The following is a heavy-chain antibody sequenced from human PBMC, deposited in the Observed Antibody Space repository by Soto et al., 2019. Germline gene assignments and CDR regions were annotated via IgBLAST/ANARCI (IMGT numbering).Heavy chain of an antibody. CDR3: ARYAAEVTTFFDQ. D-gene: IGHD4-17*01. J-gene: IGHJ4*02. Sequence: PGGSLRLSCTVSGFAFNNYGINWVRQAPGKGLEWVSSISKSDYTYYADAGKGRFTISRDNAKKSLYLEMHSLRAEDTAMYYCARYAAEVTTFFDQWGQGTLVTVSS. V-gene: IGHV3-21*01. CDR2: ISKSDYT. CDR1: GFAFNNYG.